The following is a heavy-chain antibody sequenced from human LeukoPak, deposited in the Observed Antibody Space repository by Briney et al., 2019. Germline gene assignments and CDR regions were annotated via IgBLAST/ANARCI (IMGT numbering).Heavy chain of an antibody. CDR3: TRAPYSSGWYTVDF. D-gene: IGHD6-19*01. J-gene: IGHJ4*02. Sequence: GGSLRLSCAASGFTFSSNAMNWVRQAPGKGLEWVSSISMSSTYMYYADSVKGRFTISRDNAKNSLYLQMDSLRDEDTAVYYCTRAPYSSGWYTVDFWGQGTLVTVSS. CDR2: ISMSSTYM. V-gene: IGHV3-21*01. CDR1: GFTFSSNA.